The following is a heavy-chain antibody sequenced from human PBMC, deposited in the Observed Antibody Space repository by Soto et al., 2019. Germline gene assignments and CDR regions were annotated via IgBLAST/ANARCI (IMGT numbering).Heavy chain of an antibody. CDR3: ARGVENIVVVLDVFGYYGMDV. CDR1: GYSFTSYA. J-gene: IGHJ6*02. Sequence: SVKVSCKASGYSFTSYAIYWVRQAPVQRLEWMGWINAGNGNTKYSQKFQGRVTITSDTSASTAYMGLSSLRSEDTAVYFCARGVENIVVVLDVFGYYGMDVWGQGTTVTVSS. CDR2: INAGNGNT. V-gene: IGHV1-3*01. D-gene: IGHD2-2*01.